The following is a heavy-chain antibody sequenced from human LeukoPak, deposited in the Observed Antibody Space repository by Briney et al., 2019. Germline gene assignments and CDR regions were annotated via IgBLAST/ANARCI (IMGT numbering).Heavy chain of an antibody. D-gene: IGHD2-2*01. Sequence: PSETLSLTCTVSGYSVSSGFYWGWIRQPPGKGLEWIASIYRSGDTYYNPSLRSRVTISLDTSKNQLSLKLSSVTAADTAVYYCARSKAHLSTSWYGNWFDPWGQGTLVTVSS. J-gene: IGHJ5*02. CDR1: GYSVSSGFY. CDR2: IYRSGDT. V-gene: IGHV4-38-2*02. CDR3: ARSKAHLSTSWYGNWFDP.